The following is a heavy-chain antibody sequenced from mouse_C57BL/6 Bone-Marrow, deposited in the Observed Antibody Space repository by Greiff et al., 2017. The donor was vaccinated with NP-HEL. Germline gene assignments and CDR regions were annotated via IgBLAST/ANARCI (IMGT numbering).Heavy chain of an antibody. CDR1: GYTFTGYW. Sequence: VQLQQSGAELVKPGASVKLSCKATGYTFTGYWIEWVKQRPGHGLEWIGEIIPGSGSTNYNEKFKGKATFTADTSSITAYMQLSNLATEDSAICYCARLTTWFAYWGQGTLVTVSA. CDR2: IIPGSGST. V-gene: IGHV1-9*01. J-gene: IGHJ3*01. CDR3: ARLTTWFAY. D-gene: IGHD1-3*01.